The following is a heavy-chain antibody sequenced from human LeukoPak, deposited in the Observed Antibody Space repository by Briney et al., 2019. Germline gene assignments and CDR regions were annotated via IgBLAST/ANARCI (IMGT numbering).Heavy chain of an antibody. J-gene: IGHJ3*02. CDR3: AVGVLRFLEWFPGPRAFDI. CDR2: IYPGDSDT. D-gene: IGHD3-3*01. Sequence: GESLKISCKGSGYSFTSYWIGWVRQMPGKGLEWMGIIYPGDSDTRHSPSFQGQVTISADKSISTAYLQWSSLKASDTAMYYCAVGVLRFLEWFPGPRAFDIWGQGTMVTVSS. V-gene: IGHV5-51*01. CDR1: GYSFTSYW.